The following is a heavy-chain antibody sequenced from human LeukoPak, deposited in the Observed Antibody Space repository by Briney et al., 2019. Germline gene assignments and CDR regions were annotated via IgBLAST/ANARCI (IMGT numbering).Heavy chain of an antibody. CDR3: ARGGGNYYETIDY. Sequence: GRSLRLSCAASRFTFSSYAMHWVRQAPGKGLEWVAVISYDGINKYYADSVKGRFTISRDNSKNTLYLQMNSLRAEDTAVYYCARGGGNYYETIDYWGQGTLVTVSS. CDR1: RFTFSSYA. V-gene: IGHV3-30*04. D-gene: IGHD1-26*01. J-gene: IGHJ4*02. CDR2: ISYDGINK.